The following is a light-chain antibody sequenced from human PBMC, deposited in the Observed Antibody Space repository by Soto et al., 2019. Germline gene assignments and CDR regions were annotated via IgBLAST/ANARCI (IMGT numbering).Light chain of an antibody. V-gene: IGLV2-14*01. Sequence: QSVLTQPASVSGSPGQSITISCTGTSSDVGGYNYVSWYQQHPGKAPKFMIYDVSNRPSGVSNSFSGSKSGNTASLTISGLQAEDEADYYCSSYTTSNTRQIVFGTGTKLTVL. J-gene: IGLJ1*01. CDR1: SSDVGGYNY. CDR2: DVS. CDR3: SSYTTSNTRQIV.